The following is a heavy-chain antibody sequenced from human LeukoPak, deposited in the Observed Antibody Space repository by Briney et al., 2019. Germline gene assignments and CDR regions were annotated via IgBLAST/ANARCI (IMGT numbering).Heavy chain of an antibody. J-gene: IGHJ4*02. CDR2: IKSDGTGI. V-gene: IGHV3-74*03. CDR1: GFTFSDYW. Sequence: PGGSLRLSCTVSGFTFSDYWMYWVRQAPGKGLVWVSRIKSDGTGILYEDFAEGRFTISRDNAKNALYLQMSSLREEDTAVYYCVRGQTIDFWGQGILVTVSS. CDR3: VRGQTIDF. D-gene: IGHD3-10*01.